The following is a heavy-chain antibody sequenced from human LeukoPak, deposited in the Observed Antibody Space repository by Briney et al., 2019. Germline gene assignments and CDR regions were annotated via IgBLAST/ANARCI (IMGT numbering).Heavy chain of an antibody. CDR1: GFTFSTAW. V-gene: IGHV3-15*01. J-gene: IGHJ5*02. Sequence: GGSLRLSCAASGFTFSTAWMTWVRQAPGKGLEWVGRIKSKTDGGTTDYAAPVKGRFTISRDDSKNTLYLQMNSLKTEDTAVYYCARCNYYDFWSGYYTGNWFDPWGQGTLVTVSS. CDR2: IKSKTDGGTT. CDR3: ARCNYYDFWSGYYTGNWFDP. D-gene: IGHD3-3*01.